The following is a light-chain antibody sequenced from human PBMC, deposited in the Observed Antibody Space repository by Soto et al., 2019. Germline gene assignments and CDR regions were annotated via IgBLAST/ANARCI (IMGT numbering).Light chain of an antibody. CDR2: DAS. CDR3: QHYNSYGT. Sequence: GDGVTITCRASQSISNRLAWYQQRPGKAPKYLIYDASTLDSGAPSRFSGSGSGTEFTLSISSLQPDDFATYYCQHYNSYGTFGQGTKVDIK. J-gene: IGKJ1*01. CDR1: QSISNR. V-gene: IGKV1-5*01.